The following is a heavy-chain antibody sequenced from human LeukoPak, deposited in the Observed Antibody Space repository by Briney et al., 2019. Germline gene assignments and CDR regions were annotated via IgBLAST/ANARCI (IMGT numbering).Heavy chain of an antibody. CDR2: IKEDGSEK. D-gene: IGHD1-26*01. CDR3: VTTLWE. CDR1: GFTFSSYA. J-gene: IGHJ3*01. V-gene: IGHV3-7*01. Sequence: TGGSLRLSCAASGFTFSSYAMSWVRQAPGKGLEWVANIKEDGSEKYYVDSVRGRFTISRDNAKNSLYLQMNSLRAEDTAVYYCVTTLWEGGQGTMVTVSS.